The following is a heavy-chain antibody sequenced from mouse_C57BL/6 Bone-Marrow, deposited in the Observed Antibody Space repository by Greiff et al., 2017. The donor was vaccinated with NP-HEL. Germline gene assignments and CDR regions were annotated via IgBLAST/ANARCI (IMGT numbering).Heavy chain of an antibody. CDR3: AIKGYGSSSWFAY. J-gene: IGHJ3*01. CDR1: GYTFTSYW. V-gene: IGHV1-74*01. Sequence: QVQLKQPGAELVKPGASVKVSCKASGYTFTSYWMHWVKQRPGQGLEWIGRIHPSDSDTNYNQKFKGKATLTVDKSSSTAYMQLSSLTSEDSAVYYCAIKGYGSSSWFAYWGQGTLVTVSA. D-gene: IGHD1-1*01. CDR2: IHPSDSDT.